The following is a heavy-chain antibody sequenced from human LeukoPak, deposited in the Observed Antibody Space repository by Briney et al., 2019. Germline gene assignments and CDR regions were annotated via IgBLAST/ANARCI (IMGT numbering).Heavy chain of an antibody. CDR1: GGSISSYY. Sequence: PSETLSLTCTVSGGSISSYYWSRIRQPPGKGLEWIGYIYYSGSTNYNPSLKSRVTISVDTSKNQFSLKLSSVTAADTAVHYCARDVWGITGATMWYWFDPWGQGTLVTVSS. V-gene: IGHV4-59*01. D-gene: IGHD1-20*01. J-gene: IGHJ5*02. CDR2: IYYSGST. CDR3: ARDVWGITGATMWYWFDP.